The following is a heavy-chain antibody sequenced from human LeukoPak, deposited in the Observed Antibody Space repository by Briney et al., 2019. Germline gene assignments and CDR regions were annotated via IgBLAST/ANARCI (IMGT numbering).Heavy chain of an antibody. D-gene: IGHD6-19*01. Sequence: GASVKVSCKASGYSLTRYTMNWVRQAPGQGLEWMGWINTNTGNPTYAQGFTGRFVFSLDTSVSTAYLQISSLKAEDTAVYYCARRVAGTNLVYWGQGTLVTVSS. V-gene: IGHV7-4-1*02. J-gene: IGHJ4*02. CDR3: ARRVAGTNLVY. CDR2: INTNTGNP. CDR1: GYSLTRYT.